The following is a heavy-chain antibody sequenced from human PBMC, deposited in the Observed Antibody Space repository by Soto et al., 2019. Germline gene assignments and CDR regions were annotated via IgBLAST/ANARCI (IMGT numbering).Heavy chain of an antibody. CDR3: ASVEMATKGGYYYYGMDV. Sequence: SVKVSCKASGGTFSSYAISWVRQAPGQGLEWMGGIIPIFGTANYAQKFQGRVTITADESTSTAYMELSSLRSEDTAVYYCASVEMATKGGYYYYGMDVWGQGTTATVSS. CDR2: IIPIFGTA. D-gene: IGHD5-12*01. V-gene: IGHV1-69*13. CDR1: GGTFSSYA. J-gene: IGHJ6*02.